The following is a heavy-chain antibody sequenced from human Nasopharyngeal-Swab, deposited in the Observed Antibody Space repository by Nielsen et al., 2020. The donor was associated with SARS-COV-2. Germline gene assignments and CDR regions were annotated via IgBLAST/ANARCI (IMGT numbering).Heavy chain of an antibody. J-gene: IGHJ3*02. Sequence: SETLSLTCTVSGGSISSGGYYWSWIRQPAGKGLEWIGRIYTSGSTNYNPSLKSRVTISVDTSKNQFSLKLSSVTAADTAVYYCARGRGYCSGGSCSYAFDIWGQGTMVTVSS. CDR1: GGSISSGGYY. CDR3: ARGRGYCSGGSCSYAFDI. D-gene: IGHD2-15*01. V-gene: IGHV4-61*02. CDR2: IYTSGST.